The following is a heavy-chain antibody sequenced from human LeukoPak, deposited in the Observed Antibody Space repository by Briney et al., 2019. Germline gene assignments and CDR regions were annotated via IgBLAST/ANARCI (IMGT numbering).Heavy chain of an antibody. CDR2: IIPIFGTA. CDR3: ARFAGSGSHGRFDY. J-gene: IGHJ4*02. Sequence: VKVSCKASGGTFSSYAISWVRQAPGQGLEWMGGIIPIFGTANYAQKFQGRVTITADESTSTAHMELSSLRSEDTAVYYCARFAGSGSHGRFDYWGQGTLVTVSS. D-gene: IGHD1-26*01. V-gene: IGHV1-69*13. CDR1: GGTFSSYA.